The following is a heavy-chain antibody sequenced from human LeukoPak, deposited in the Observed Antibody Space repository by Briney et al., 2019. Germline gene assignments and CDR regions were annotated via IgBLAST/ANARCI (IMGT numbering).Heavy chain of an antibody. D-gene: IGHD6-19*01. CDR1: GYTFTGYY. CDR3: ARVWAVAGLFDY. CDR2: INPNSGGT. J-gene: IGHJ4*02. Sequence: ASVKVSCKASGYTFTGYYMHWVRQAPGQGLEWMGWINPNSGGTNYAQKFQGRVTMTRDTSISTAYMELSRLRSDDTAVYYCARVWAVAGLFDYWGKGTWVTVSS. V-gene: IGHV1-2*02.